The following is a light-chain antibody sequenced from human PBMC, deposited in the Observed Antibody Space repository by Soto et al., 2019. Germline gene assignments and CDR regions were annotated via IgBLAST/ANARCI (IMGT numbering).Light chain of an antibody. CDR3: QQYDTYSP. J-gene: IGKJ4*02. CDR1: QSIGTW. V-gene: IGKV1-5*03. Sequence: DIQMTQSPSTLSASVGDRVTITCRASQSIGTWLAWYQQKPGKAPKLLIYKASSLESGVPSRFSGSGSGTEFTLTISSLQPDDFATYYCQQYDTYSPFGGETKVEI. CDR2: KAS.